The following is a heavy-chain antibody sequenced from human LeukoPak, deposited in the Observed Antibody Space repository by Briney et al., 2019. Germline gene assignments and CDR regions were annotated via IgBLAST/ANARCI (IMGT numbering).Heavy chain of an antibody. CDR3: ARFCSGGSCYRRFFDY. CDR1: GGSFSGYY. J-gene: IGHJ4*02. CDR2: INHSGST. D-gene: IGHD2-15*01. V-gene: IGHV4-34*01. Sequence: SETLSLTCAVYGGSFSGYYWSWIRQPPGKGLEWIGEINHSGSTNYNPSLKSRVTISVDTSKNQFSLKLSSVTAADAAVYYCARFCSGGSCYRRFFDYWGQGTLVTVSS.